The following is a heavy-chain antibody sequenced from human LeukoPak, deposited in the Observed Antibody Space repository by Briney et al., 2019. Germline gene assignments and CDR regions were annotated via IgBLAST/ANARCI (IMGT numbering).Heavy chain of an antibody. V-gene: IGHV3-23*01. Sequence: GGSLRLSCAASGFTFSSCAMTWVRQAPGKGLERVSGISGSGATTYYADSVKGRFTISRDNSNNTVYLQMNSHRAEDTAVYYCAKDQSRVGASDPFDYWGQGMQVGVSS. J-gene: IGHJ4*02. D-gene: IGHD1-26*01. CDR3: AKDQSRVGASDPFDY. CDR2: ISGSGATT. CDR1: GFTFSSCA.